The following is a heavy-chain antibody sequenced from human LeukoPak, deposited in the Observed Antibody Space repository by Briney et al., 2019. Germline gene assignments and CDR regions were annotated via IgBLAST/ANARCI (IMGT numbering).Heavy chain of an antibody. J-gene: IGHJ6*02. CDR3: ARDQGSYYGVDV. Sequence: SETLSLTCTVSGGSISTYFWCWVRQPAGKGLEWIGRMYTSGNTKYNPSLKSRVTMSVDTSNNQFSLKVSSVTAADTAVYYCARDQGSYYGVDVWGQGATVTVSS. CDR1: GGSISTYF. CDR2: MYTSGNT. V-gene: IGHV4-4*07.